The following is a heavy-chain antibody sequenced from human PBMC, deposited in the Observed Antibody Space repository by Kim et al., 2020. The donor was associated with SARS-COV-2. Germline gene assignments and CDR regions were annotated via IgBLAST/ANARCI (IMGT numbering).Heavy chain of an antibody. D-gene: IGHD5-12*01. J-gene: IGHJ4*02. V-gene: IGHV1-46*01. Sequence: YAQNCQGGVTMHRDTSTSTVYMGLSSLRSKDTAVYYCARTKMATIEAFDYWGQGTLVTVSS. CDR3: ARTKMATIEAFDY.